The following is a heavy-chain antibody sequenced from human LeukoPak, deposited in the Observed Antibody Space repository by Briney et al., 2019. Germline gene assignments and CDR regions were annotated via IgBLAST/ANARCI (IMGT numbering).Heavy chain of an antibody. D-gene: IGHD3-10*01. J-gene: IGHJ5*02. CDR1: GGSISSYY. Sequence: SETLSLTCTVSGGSISSYYWSWIRQPPGKGLEWIGYIYYSGSTNYNPSLKSRVTISVDTSKNQFSLKLSSVTAADTAVYYCARLEMARGVSRWFDPWGQGTLVTVSS. CDR3: ARLEMARGVSRWFDP. CDR2: IYYSGST. V-gene: IGHV4-59*08.